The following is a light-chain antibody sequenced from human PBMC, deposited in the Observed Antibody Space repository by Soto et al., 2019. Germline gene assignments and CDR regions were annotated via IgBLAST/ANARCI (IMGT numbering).Light chain of an antibody. Sequence: QSVLTQPASVSGSPGQSITISCTGSSSDIGVFNYVSWYQQTPGNAPKIIIFEVTNRPSGVSNRFSGSKSGNTASLTISGLQAKDEADYYCSSFASTYTLLFGGGTK. CDR1: SSDIGVFNY. J-gene: IGLJ2*01. CDR3: SSFASTYTLL. CDR2: EVT. V-gene: IGLV2-14*01.